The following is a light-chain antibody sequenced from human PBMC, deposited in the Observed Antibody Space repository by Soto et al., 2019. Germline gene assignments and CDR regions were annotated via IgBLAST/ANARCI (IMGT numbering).Light chain of an antibody. CDR1: QGISNY. CDR2: SAS. CDR3: QKYNSAPLTWT. Sequence: DIQMTQSPSSLSASVGDRVTITCRASQGISNYLAWYQQKPGKVPKLLIYSASTLQSGVPSRFSRRGSGTDFTLTISSLQPEAVATYYCQKYNSAPLTWTFGQGTKVEIK. V-gene: IGKV1-27*01. J-gene: IGKJ1*01.